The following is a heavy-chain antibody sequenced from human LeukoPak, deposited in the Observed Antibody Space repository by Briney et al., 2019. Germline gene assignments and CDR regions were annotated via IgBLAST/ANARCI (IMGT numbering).Heavy chain of an antibody. CDR1: GYTFTSYD. Sequence: ASVKVSCKASGYTFTSYDINWVRQATGQGLEWMGWMNPNSGNTGYAQKFQGRVTMTRNTSISTAYTELSSLRSEDTAVYYCARRGRSAAAVGYWGQGTLVTVSS. CDR2: MNPNSGNT. D-gene: IGHD6-13*01. CDR3: ARRGRSAAAVGY. J-gene: IGHJ4*02. V-gene: IGHV1-8*01.